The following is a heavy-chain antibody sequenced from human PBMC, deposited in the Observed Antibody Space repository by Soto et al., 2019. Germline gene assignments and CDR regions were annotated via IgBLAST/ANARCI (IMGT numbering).Heavy chain of an antibody. D-gene: IGHD4-17*01. V-gene: IGHV4-4*07. Sequence: QVQLQESVPGLVKPSEILSLSCTVSGVSISNFYWSWIRQPAGKGLEWIWRIYTSGSTNYNPSLKSRVTMSVDTAMNQFSLKVNSVTAADPAVYYCARAPSDYGDYDYWGQGTQVTVSS. J-gene: IGHJ4*02. CDR1: GVSISNFY. CDR2: IYTSGST. CDR3: ARAPSDYGDYDY.